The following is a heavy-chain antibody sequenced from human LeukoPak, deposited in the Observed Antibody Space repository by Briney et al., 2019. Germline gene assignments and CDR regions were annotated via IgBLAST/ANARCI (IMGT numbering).Heavy chain of an antibody. CDR3: ARLLYGSGFGTFDI. J-gene: IGHJ3*02. Sequence: GRSLRLSCAASGFPFSSYDMHWVRQAPGKGLVWVAVLSYDGTNEYYADSVKGRFTISRDNAKNSLYLQMNSLRAEDTAVYYCARLLYGSGFGTFDIWGQGTMVTVSS. CDR1: GFPFSSYD. D-gene: IGHD3-10*01. V-gene: IGHV3-30*03. CDR2: LSYDGTNE.